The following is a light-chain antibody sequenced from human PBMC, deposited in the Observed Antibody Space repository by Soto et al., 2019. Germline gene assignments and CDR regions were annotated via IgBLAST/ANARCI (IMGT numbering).Light chain of an antibody. V-gene: IGKV3-15*01. CDR2: SAS. CDR1: QSISTE. J-gene: IGKJ2*01. CDR3: QQGHNWPLT. Sequence: EIVMTQSPATLSVSPGERATLSCRSSQSISTELAWYQQKPGQPPRLLIYSASTRATGVPARFTGSGSGSEFPLTISGLQSEDFAVYYCQQGHNWPLTFGQGTRLEL.